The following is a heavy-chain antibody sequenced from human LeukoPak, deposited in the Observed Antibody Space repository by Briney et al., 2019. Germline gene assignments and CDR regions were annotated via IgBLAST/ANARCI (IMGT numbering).Heavy chain of an antibody. D-gene: IGHD6-13*01. Sequence: SETLSLTCTVSGGSISSYYWSWIRQPPGKGLEWIGYIYYSGSTNYNPSLKSRVTISVDTSKNQFPLKLSSVTAADTAVYYCARGVGAAAGTDWFDPWGQGTLVTVSS. CDR1: GGSISSYY. CDR2: IYYSGST. J-gene: IGHJ5*02. CDR3: ARGVGAAAGTDWFDP. V-gene: IGHV4-59*01.